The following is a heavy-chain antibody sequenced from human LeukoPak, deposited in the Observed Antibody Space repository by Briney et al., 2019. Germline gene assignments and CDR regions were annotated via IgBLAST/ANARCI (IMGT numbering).Heavy chain of an antibody. CDR2: IIPIFGTA. D-gene: IGHD3-10*01. V-gene: IGHV1-69*13. J-gene: IGHJ6*03. CDR1: GGTFSSYA. Sequence: GASVKVSCKASGGTFSSYAISWVRQAPGQGLEWMGGIIPIFGTANYAQKFQGRVTITADESTSTAYMELSSLRSEDTAVYYCARVSGVKRYYYYMDVWGKGTTVTVSS. CDR3: ARVSGVKRYYYYMDV.